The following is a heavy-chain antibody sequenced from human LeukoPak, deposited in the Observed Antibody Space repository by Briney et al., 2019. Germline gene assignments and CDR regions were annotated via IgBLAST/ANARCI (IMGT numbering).Heavy chain of an antibody. CDR3: ARVGREMATIKGAFDI. J-gene: IGHJ3*02. CDR1: GASINSYY. CDR2: IYYSGST. V-gene: IGHV4-59*01. Sequence: PSETLSLTCIVSGASINSYYWSWIRQPPGKGLECLGYIYYSGSTHYNPSLKSRVTISLDTSKNQFSLNLSSATAADTAVYYCARVGREMATIKGAFDIWGQGTMVTVSS. D-gene: IGHD5-24*01.